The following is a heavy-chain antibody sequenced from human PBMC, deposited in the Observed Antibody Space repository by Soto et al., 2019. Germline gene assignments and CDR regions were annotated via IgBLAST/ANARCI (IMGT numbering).Heavy chain of an antibody. CDR3: VRTAREGAVAPHWFDR. D-gene: IGHD2-21*02. CDR2: VYYTGSA. V-gene: IGHV4-30-4*01. CDR1: GASIRSTDYY. Sequence: SETLSLTCTVSGASIRSTDYYWSWIRQAPGKGLEWIGYVYYTGSAYYNPSLMSRLTISVDTSKNQFSLKLTSVTAAETAVYYCVRTAREGAVAPHWFDRWGQGTQVTVSS. J-gene: IGHJ5*02.